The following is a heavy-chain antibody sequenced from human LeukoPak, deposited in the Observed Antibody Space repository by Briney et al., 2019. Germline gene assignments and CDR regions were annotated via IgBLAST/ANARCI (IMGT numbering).Heavy chain of an antibody. CDR3: ASGNREAAFDI. J-gene: IGHJ3*02. CDR1: GFTVSSNY. D-gene: IGHD1/OR15-1a*01. V-gene: IGHV3-66*02. Sequence: PGGSLRLSCAASGFTVSSNYMGWVRQAPGKGLEWVSVIYSGGSTYYADSVKGRFTISGDNSKNTLYLQMNSLRAEDTAVYYCASGNREAAFDIWGQGTMVTVSS. CDR2: IYSGGST.